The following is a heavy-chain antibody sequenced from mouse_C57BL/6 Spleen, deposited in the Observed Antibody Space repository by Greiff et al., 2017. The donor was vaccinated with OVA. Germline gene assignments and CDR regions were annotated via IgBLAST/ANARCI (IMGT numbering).Heavy chain of an antibody. J-gene: IGHJ2*01. V-gene: IGHV2-2*01. CDR2: IWSGGST. CDR1: GFSLTSYG. CDR3: ARQGYGSSYFDY. D-gene: IGHD1-1*01. Sequence: QVQLQQSGPGLVQPSQILSITCTVSGFSLTSYGVHWVRQSPGKGLEWLGVIWSGGSTDYNAAFISRLSISKDNSKSQVFFKMNSLQADDTAIYYCARQGYGSSYFDYWGQGTTLTVSS.